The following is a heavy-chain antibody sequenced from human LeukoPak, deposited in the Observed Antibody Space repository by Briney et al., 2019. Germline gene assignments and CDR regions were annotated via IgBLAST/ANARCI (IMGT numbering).Heavy chain of an antibody. Sequence: GGSLRLSCAASGVTFSSYAMSWVRQAPGKGLEWVSAISGSGGRTYYADSVKGRFTISRDNPKNTLYLQMNSLRAEDTAVYYCAKGERHYYDSSGYYSYYFDYWGQGTLVTVSS. CDR1: GVTFSSYA. CDR3: AKGERHYYDSSGYYSYYFDY. J-gene: IGHJ4*02. CDR2: ISGSGGRT. D-gene: IGHD3-22*01. V-gene: IGHV3-23*01.